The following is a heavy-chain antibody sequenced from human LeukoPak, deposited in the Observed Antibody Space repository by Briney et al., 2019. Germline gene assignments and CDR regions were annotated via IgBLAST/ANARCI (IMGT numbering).Heavy chain of an antibody. CDR3: ARSPPGDVLRFLEWLSPDYYYGMDV. CDR1: GYTFTGCY. D-gene: IGHD3-3*01. J-gene: IGHJ6*02. Sequence: ASVKVSCKASGYTFTGCYMHWVRQAPGQGLEWMGWINPNSGGTNYAQKFQGRVTMTRDTSTSTVYMELSSLRSEDTAVYYCARSPPGDVLRFLEWLSPDYYYGMDVWGQGTTVTVSS. V-gene: IGHV1-2*02. CDR2: INPNSGGT.